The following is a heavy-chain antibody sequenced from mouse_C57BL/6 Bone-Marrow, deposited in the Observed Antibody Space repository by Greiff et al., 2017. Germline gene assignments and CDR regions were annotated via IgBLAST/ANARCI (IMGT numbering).Heavy chain of an antibody. V-gene: IGHV1-69*01. J-gene: IGHJ4*01. CDR2: IDPSDSYT. Sequence: QVQLQQPGAELVMPGASVKLSCKASGYTFTSYWMHWVKQRPGQGLEWIGEIDPSDSYTNYNQKFKGKSTLTVAKSSSTAYMQLSSLTSEDSAVYDCERGDGSSYGAMDYWGQGTSVTVSS. CDR1: GYTFTSYW. D-gene: IGHD1-1*01. CDR3: ERGDGSSYGAMDY.